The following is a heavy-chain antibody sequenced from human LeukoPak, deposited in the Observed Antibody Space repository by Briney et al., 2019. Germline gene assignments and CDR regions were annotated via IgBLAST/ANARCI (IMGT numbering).Heavy chain of an antibody. Sequence: GASVKVSCKASGYTFTGYYKHWVRQAPGQGLEWMGWINPNSGGTNYAQKFQGRVTMTRDTSISTAYMELSRLRSDDTAVYYCARDRHSYGSGSYKGNWFDPWGQGTLVTVSS. D-gene: IGHD3-10*01. CDR2: INPNSGGT. CDR3: ARDRHSYGSGSYKGNWFDP. V-gene: IGHV1-2*02. CDR1: GYTFTGYY. J-gene: IGHJ5*02.